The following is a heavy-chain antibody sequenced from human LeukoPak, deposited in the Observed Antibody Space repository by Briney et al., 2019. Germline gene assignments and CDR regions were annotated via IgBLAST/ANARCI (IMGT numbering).Heavy chain of an antibody. CDR3: ARVMGYCSSTSCYTKAFDI. D-gene: IGHD2-2*02. CDR2: IYYSGST. CDR1: GGTISSYY. V-gene: IGHV4-59*01. J-gene: IGHJ3*02. Sequence: SETLSLTCTVSGGTISSYYWSWLRQPPGKGLEWIGYIYYSGSTNYNPSLKSRVTISVDTSKNQFSLKLSSVTAADTAVYYCARVMGYCSSTSCYTKAFDIWGQGTMVTVSS.